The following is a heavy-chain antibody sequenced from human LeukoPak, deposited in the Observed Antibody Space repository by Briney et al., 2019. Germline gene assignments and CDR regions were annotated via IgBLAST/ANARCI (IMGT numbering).Heavy chain of an antibody. D-gene: IGHD6-19*01. CDR1: GGSISSSSYY. Sequence: SETLSLTCTVSGGSISSSSYYWGWIRQPPGKGLEWIGSIYYSGGTYYNPSLKSRVTISVDTSKNQFSLKLSSVTAADTAVYYCARRMAGTGEFDYWGQGTLVTVSS. CDR2: IYYSGGT. CDR3: ARRMAGTGEFDY. J-gene: IGHJ4*02. V-gene: IGHV4-39*01.